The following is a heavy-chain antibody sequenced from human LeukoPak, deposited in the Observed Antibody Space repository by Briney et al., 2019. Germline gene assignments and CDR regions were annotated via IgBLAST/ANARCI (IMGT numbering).Heavy chain of an antibody. CDR3: AREPYSGSYLHDF. J-gene: IGHJ4*02. D-gene: IGHD1-26*01. CDR1: GFTFSSYW. CDR2: IKQDGSEK. Sequence: GGSLRLSCAASGFTFSSYWMSWVRQVPGKGLGGVANIKQDGSEKYNVASVKGRLTLSRDNAKNSLYLQMNSLRAEDTAVYYCAREPYSGSYLHDFWGQGTLVTVSS. V-gene: IGHV3-7*01.